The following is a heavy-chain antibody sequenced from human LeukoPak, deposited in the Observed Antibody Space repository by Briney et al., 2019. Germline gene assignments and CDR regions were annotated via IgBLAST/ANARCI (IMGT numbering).Heavy chain of an antibody. CDR1: GYTFTSYY. Sequence: ASVKVSCKASGYTFTSYYMHWVRQAPGQGLGWMGWINPNSGGTNYAQKFQGRVTMTRDTSISTAYMELSRLRSDDTAVYYCARVMVRGVISGDYWGQGTLVTVSS. V-gene: IGHV1-2*02. D-gene: IGHD3-10*01. J-gene: IGHJ4*02. CDR2: INPNSGGT. CDR3: ARVMVRGVISGDY.